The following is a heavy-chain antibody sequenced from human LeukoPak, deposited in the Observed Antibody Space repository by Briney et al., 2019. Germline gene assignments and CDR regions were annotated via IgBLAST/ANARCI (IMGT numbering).Heavy chain of an antibody. CDR3: ARDSRDNFWSGYPYYYYYGMDV. J-gene: IGHJ6*02. Sequence: SETLSLTCTVSGVSISSYYWSWIRQPPGKGLEWIGYIYYSGSTNYNPSLKSRVTISVDTSKNQFSLKLSSVTAADTAVYYCARDSRDNFWSGYPYYYYYGMDVWGQGTTVTVSS. CDR2: IYYSGST. V-gene: IGHV4-59*01. CDR1: GVSISSYY. D-gene: IGHD3-3*01.